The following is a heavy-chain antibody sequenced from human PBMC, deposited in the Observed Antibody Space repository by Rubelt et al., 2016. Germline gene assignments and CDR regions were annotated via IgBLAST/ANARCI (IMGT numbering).Heavy chain of an antibody. CDR1: GYSFTSYW. Sequence: EVQLVRSGAEVKKPGESLRISCKGSGYSFTSYWISWVRQMPGKGLEWMGRIAPSDYYTSYSPSFQGHVTISTDKSISTAYLQWSSLKASDTAMYYCARIPGSGSSEINWFDPWGQGTLVTVSS. J-gene: IGHJ5*02. CDR2: IAPSDYYT. V-gene: IGHV5-10-1*03. CDR3: ARIPGSGSSEINWFDP. D-gene: IGHD3-10*01.